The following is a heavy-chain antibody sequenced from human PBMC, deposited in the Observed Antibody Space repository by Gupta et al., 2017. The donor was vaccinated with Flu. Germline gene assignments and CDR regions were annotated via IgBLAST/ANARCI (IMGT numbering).Heavy chain of an antibody. CDR3: ALAAVAGRHFDY. Sequence: MGIIYPGDSDIRYSPSFEGQVTISADNSLTTAYLQWNSLKASDTAMYYCALAAVAGRHFDYWGQGTLVTVSS. D-gene: IGHD6-19*01. V-gene: IGHV5-51*01. J-gene: IGHJ4*02. CDR2: IYPGDSDI.